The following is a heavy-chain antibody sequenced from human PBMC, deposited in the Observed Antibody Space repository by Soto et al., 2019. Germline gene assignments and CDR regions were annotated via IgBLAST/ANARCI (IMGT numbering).Heavy chain of an antibody. CDR3: ALRRVAYADF. CDR2: LYSGGNT. D-gene: IGHD2-2*01. CDR1: EFTVTNNE. V-gene: IGHV3-53*01. J-gene: IGHJ4*02. Sequence: GGSLRLSCAASEFTVTNNEMSWVRQAPGTGLEWVSILYSGGNTYYADSVEGRFTISRDGSKNTLYLHMNSLRAEDTAVYYCALRRVAYADFWGQGTRVTVSS.